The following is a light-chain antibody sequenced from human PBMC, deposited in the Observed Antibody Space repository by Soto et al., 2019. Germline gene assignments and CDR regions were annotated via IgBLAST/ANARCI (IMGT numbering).Light chain of an antibody. J-gene: IGKJ1*01. CDR3: LHHDCAPLT. V-gene: IGKV1-17*01. Sequence: DIQMTQSPSSLSASVGDRVTITCRASQGIRNGLTWYQQKPGKAPKRLIYAASSLQTRVPSRFSGSGSGTEFTRTISSLQPEDFATYYCLHHDCAPLTFGQGTRVEIK. CDR2: AAS. CDR1: QGIRNG.